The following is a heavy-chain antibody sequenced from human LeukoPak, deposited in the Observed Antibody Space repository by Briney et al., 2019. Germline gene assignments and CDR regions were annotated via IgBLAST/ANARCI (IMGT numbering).Heavy chain of an antibody. D-gene: IGHD5-12*01. Sequence: SVKVSCEASGGTFSSYAISWVRQAPGQGLEWMGGIIPIFGTANYAQKFQGRVTITADESTSTAYMELSSLRSEDTAVYYCARGSFFATTVLSLDYWGQGTLVTVSS. CDR2: IIPIFGTA. J-gene: IGHJ4*02. CDR1: GGTFSSYA. CDR3: ARGSFFATTVLSLDY. V-gene: IGHV1-69*13.